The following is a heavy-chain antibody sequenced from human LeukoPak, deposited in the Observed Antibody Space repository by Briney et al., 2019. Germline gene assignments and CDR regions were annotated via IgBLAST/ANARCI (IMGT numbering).Heavy chain of an antibody. D-gene: IGHD3-10*01. CDR1: GFTFSSYA. CDR2: ISGSGGST. V-gene: IGHV3-23*01. CDR3: AKAVGVGSGSYWDY. J-gene: IGHJ4*02. Sequence: PGGSLRLSCVASGFTFSSYAMNWVRQAPGKGLEWVSIISGSGGSTYYADSVKGRFTISRDNFENTLYLQTDSLRAEDTALYYCAKAVGVGSGSYWDYWGQGILVTVSS.